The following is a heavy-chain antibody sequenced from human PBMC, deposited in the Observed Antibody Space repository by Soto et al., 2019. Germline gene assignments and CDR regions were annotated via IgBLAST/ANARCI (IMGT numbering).Heavy chain of an antibody. CDR3: AKVMGHDDFGGYVGGGFDL. CDR1: GFTFDDYA. D-gene: IGHD4-17*01. Sequence: EVQLVESGGGLVQPGRSLRLSCAASGFTFDDYAMHWVRQAPGKGLEWVSGISWNSGSIGYADSVKGRFTISRDNAKSSMYLQMNSLRAEDTALYYCAKVMGHDDFGGYVGGGFDLWGRGTLVTVSS. CDR2: ISWNSGSI. V-gene: IGHV3-9*01. J-gene: IGHJ2*01.